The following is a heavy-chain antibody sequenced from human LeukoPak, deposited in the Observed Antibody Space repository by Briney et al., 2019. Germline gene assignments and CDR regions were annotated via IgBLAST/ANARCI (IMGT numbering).Heavy chain of an antibody. CDR1: GFSFISYG. CDR3: AKRPSDYGDYVSYFDY. J-gene: IGHJ4*02. Sequence: GGSLRLSCAASGFSFISYGMHWVRQAPGKGLEWVGVISDDGRSKGYADSVKGRFTISRDNSKDTLYLQMNSLRDEDTAVYYCAKRPSDYGDYVSYFDYWGQGTLVTVSS. D-gene: IGHD4-17*01. CDR2: ISDDGRSK. V-gene: IGHV3-30*18.